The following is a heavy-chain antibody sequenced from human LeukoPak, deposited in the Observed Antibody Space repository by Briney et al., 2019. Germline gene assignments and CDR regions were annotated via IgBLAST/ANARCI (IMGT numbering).Heavy chain of an antibody. Sequence: ASVKVSCKAFGGTFSSYAISWVRQAPGQGLEWMGGIIPIFGTANYAQKFQGRVTITADESTSTAYMELSSLRSEDTAVYYCARMAVTIFGVVIIRHAFDIWGQGTMVTVSS. D-gene: IGHD3-3*01. V-gene: IGHV1-69*13. CDR3: ARMAVTIFGVVIIRHAFDI. J-gene: IGHJ3*02. CDR2: IIPIFGTA. CDR1: GGTFSSYA.